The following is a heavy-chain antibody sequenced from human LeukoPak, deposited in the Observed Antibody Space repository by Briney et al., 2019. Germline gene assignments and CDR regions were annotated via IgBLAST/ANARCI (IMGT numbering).Heavy chain of an antibody. J-gene: IGHJ3*02. V-gene: IGHV3-23*01. CDR2: ISGSGHST. CDR1: GFTFSDYA. CDR3: AKVPRYGSGSYSTDAFDS. D-gene: IGHD3-10*01. Sequence: GGSLRLSCIASGFTFSDYAMSWVRQAPGEGLEWVSSISGSGHSTYYADSVKGRLTISRDNSKNTLYLQMNSLRAEDTAVYYCAKVPRYGSGSYSTDAFDSWGQGTMVTVSS.